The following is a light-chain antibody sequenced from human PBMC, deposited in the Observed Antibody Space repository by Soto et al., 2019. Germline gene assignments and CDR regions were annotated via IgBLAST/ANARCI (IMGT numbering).Light chain of an antibody. Sequence: QSALTQPPSVSGSPGQSITISCTGNHNDIGTYDYVSWYQQHPGRAPRLLIYGVTTRPSGISDRFSASKSGLTASLTISGLQPEDEADYYCSSYTTIKTVVFGGGTKLTVL. V-gene: IGLV2-14*03. CDR1: HNDIGTYDY. J-gene: IGLJ2*01. CDR3: SSYTTIKTVV. CDR2: GVT.